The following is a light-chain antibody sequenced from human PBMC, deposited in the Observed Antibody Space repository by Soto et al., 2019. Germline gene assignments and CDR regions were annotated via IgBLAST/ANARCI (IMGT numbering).Light chain of an antibody. CDR1: SSVSSH. CDR2: GAS. Sequence: DIVLTQSPATLPLPPGERPTLSCRASSSVSSHLAWDQQRPGQAPRLLIYGASGRAAGIPDRFSGSGSGTDFTLSISRLEPEDFAVYYCQQYGVSPTFGGGTKVDIK. V-gene: IGKV3-20*01. J-gene: IGKJ4*01. CDR3: QQYGVSPT.